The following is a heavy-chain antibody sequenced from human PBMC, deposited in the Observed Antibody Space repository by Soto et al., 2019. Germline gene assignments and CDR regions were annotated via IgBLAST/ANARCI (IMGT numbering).Heavy chain of an antibody. CDR3: AKDLASETTGDYYYGMDV. D-gene: IGHD1-1*01. CDR2: ISYDGSNK. V-gene: IGHV3-30*18. Sequence: GSLRLSCAASGFTFSSYGMHWVRQAPGKGLEWVAVISYDGSNKYYADSVKGRFTISRDNSKNTLYLQMNSLRAEDTAVYYCAKDLASETTGDYYYGMDVWGQGTTVTVSS. CDR1: GFTFSSYG. J-gene: IGHJ6*02.